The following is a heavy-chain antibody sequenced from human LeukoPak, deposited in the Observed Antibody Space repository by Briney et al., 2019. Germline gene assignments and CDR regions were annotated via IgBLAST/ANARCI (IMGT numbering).Heavy chain of an antibody. J-gene: IGHJ4*02. CDR2: IYHSGST. V-gene: IGHV4-30-2*01. CDR1: GGSISSGGYS. CDR3: ASGRWCSGGSCYSAGWAY. Sequence: SETLSLTCAVSGGSISSGGYSWSWIRQPPGKGLEWIGYIYHSGSTYYNPSLKSRVTISVDRSKNQFSLKLSSVTAADTAVYYCASGRWCSGGSCYSAGWAYWGQGTLVTVSS. D-gene: IGHD2-15*01.